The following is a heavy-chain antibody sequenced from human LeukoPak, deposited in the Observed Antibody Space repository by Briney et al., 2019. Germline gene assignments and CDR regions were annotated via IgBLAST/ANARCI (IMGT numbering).Heavy chain of an antibody. CDR3: ARAPYGPGDYYFDY. J-gene: IGHJ4*02. V-gene: IGHV4-31*03. D-gene: IGHD3-10*01. CDR1: GGSISSGGYY. Sequence: SETLSLTCTVSGGSISSGGYYWSWIRQHPGKGPEWIGYIYYSGSTYYNPSLKSRVTISVDTSKNQFSLKLSSVTAADTAVYYCARAPYGPGDYYFDYWGQGTLVTVSS. CDR2: IYYSGST.